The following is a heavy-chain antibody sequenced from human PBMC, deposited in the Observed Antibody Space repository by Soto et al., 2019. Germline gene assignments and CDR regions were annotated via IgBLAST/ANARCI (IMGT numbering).Heavy chain of an antibody. CDR3: ARAGGEDIVVVVAAKRHFDY. D-gene: IGHD2-15*01. CDR2: INHSGST. Sequence: SETLSLTCAVYGGSFSGYYWSWIRQPPGKGLEWIGEINHSGSTNYNPSLKSRVTISVDTSKNQFSLKLSSVTAADTAVYYCARAGGEDIVVVVAAKRHFDYWGQGTLVTVSS. CDR1: GGSFSGYY. V-gene: IGHV4-34*01. J-gene: IGHJ4*02.